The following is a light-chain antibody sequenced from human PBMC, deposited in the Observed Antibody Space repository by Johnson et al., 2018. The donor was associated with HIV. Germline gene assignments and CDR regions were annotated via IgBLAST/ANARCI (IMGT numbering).Light chain of an antibody. J-gene: IGLJ1*01. CDR1: NSNIGNNY. V-gene: IGLV1-51*01. CDR2: DNN. CDR3: GTWDSSLSAGYV. Sequence: QSVLTQPPSVSAAPGQKVTISCSGSNSNIGNNYVSWYQQLPGTAPKLLIYDNNTRPSGIPDRFSGSKSGTSATLGITGLQTGDEADYYCGTWDSSLSAGYVFGTGTKVTVL.